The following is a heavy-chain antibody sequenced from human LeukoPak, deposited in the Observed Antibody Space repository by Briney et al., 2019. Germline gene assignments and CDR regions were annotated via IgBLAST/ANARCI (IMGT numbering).Heavy chain of an antibody. J-gene: IGHJ4*02. CDR1: GFTFSSYT. CDR2: ISTSSDYK. Sequence: PGGSLRLSCVASGFTFSSYTMNWVRQAPGKGLEWVSAISTSSDYKYYADSVKGRFTISRDNAKNSLFLQMNSLRAEDTAVYYCAKDRNLAGYSSWIFDYWGQGTLVTVSS. CDR3: AKDRNLAGYSSWIFDY. V-gene: IGHV3-21*04. D-gene: IGHD6-13*01.